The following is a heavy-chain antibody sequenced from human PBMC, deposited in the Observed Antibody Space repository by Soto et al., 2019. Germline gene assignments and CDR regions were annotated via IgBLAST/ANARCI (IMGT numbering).Heavy chain of an antibody. CDR1: GFTFSSYA. CDR2: ISGSGGST. J-gene: IGHJ5*02. V-gene: IGHV3-23*01. Sequence: GGSLRLSCAASGFTFSSYAMSWVRQAPGKGLEWVSAISGSGGSTYYADSVKGRFTISRENSKNTLYLQMNSLRAEDTAVYYCAKDQYYDFWSGYYPLDWFDPWGQGTLVTVSS. CDR3: AKDQYYDFWSGYYPLDWFDP. D-gene: IGHD3-3*01.